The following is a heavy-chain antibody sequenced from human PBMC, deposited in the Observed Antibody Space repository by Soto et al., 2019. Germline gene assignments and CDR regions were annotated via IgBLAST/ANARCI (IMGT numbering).Heavy chain of an antibody. J-gene: IGHJ4*02. CDR2: ISAYNGNT. D-gene: IGHD3-3*01. CDR3: AVGLYYDFWSGYSADIDY. V-gene: IGHV1-18*01. Sequence: GASVKVSCKASGGTFSSYAISWVRQAPGQGLEWMGWISAYNGNTNYAQKLQGRVTMTTDTSTSTAYMELRSLRSDDTAVYYCAVGLYYDFWSGYSADIDYWGQGTLVTVSS. CDR1: GGTFSSYA.